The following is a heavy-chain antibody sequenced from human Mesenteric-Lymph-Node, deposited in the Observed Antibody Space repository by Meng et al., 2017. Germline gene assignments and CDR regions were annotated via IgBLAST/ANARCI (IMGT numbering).Heavy chain of an antibody. V-gene: IGHV3-23*01. Sequence: GGSLRLSCAASGLTFSSYAMSWVRQAPGKGLEWVSGISDSGGRTYYADSVKGWFTISRDNSKDTLFLQMNSLRVEDTAIYYCAKGRGNWYFDLWGRGTLVTVSS. CDR3: AKGRGNWYFDL. CDR2: ISDSGGRT. J-gene: IGHJ2*01. CDR1: GLTFSSYA.